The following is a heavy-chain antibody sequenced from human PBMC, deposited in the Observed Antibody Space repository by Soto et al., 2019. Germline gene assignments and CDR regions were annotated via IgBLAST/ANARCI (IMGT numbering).Heavy chain of an antibody. J-gene: IGHJ4*02. CDR3: ARALDYYDSSVYSLGY. Sequence: SGPTLVNPTQTLTLTCTFSGFSLSTSGMCVSWIRQPPGKALEWLARIDWDDDKYYSTSLKTRLTISKDTSKNQVVLTMTNMDPVDTATYYCARALDYYDSSVYSLGYWGQGTLVTVSS. CDR2: IDWDDDK. CDR1: GFSLSTSGMC. V-gene: IGHV2-70*11. D-gene: IGHD3-22*01.